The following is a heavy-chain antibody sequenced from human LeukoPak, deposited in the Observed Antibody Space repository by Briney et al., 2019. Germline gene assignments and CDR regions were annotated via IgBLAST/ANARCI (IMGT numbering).Heavy chain of an antibody. CDR1: GFTFSSYA. CDR2: ISYDGSNK. Sequence: PGRSLRLSCAASGFTFSSYAMHWVCQAPGKGLEWVAVISYDGSNKYYADSVKGRFTISRDNSKNTLYLQMNSLRAEDTAVYYCARESGAAQYSSSSDKYFQHWGQGTLVTVSS. CDR3: ARESGAAQYSSSSDKYFQH. V-gene: IGHV3-30-3*01. J-gene: IGHJ1*01. D-gene: IGHD6-6*01.